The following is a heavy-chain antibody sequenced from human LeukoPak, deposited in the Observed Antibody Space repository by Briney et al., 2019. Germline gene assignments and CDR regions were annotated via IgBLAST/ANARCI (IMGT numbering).Heavy chain of an antibody. CDR1: GFSFSSYG. J-gene: IGHJ4*02. Sequence: GGSLRLSCAASGFSFSSYGMHWGRQAPGKGLVWVSRINSDGSSTSYADSVKGRFTISRDNAKNTLYLQMNSLRAEDTAVYYCARDLSGYYFDYWGQGTLVTVSS. V-gene: IGHV3-74*01. CDR3: ARDLSGYYFDY. CDR2: INSDGSST. D-gene: IGHD3-10*01.